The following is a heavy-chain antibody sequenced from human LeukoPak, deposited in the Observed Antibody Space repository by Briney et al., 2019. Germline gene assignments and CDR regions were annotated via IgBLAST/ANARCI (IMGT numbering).Heavy chain of an antibody. V-gene: IGHV1-2*02. J-gene: IGHJ4*02. Sequence: ASVKVPCKTSGYSFTDYYIHWVRQAPGQGLEWMGWINPNSGGTNYAQKFQGRVTMTRDTSIRTTYMDLSRLISDDTAVYYCARGVPVGLNYFDYWGQGTLVTVSS. CDR2: INPNSGGT. CDR1: GYSFTDYY. D-gene: IGHD2-2*01. CDR3: ARGVPVGLNYFDY.